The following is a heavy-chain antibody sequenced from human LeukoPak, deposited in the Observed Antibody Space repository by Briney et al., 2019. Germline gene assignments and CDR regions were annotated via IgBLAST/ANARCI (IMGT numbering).Heavy chain of an antibody. V-gene: IGHV3-30-3*01. CDR1: GFTFSSYA. CDR3: ARAYSSSWYFDY. Sequence: GGSLRLTCAASGFTFSSYAMHRVRHAPGKGLEWVAVISYDGSNKYYADSVKGRFTISRDNSKNTLYLQMNSLRAEDTAVYYCARAYSSSWYFDYWGQGTLVTVSS. J-gene: IGHJ4*02. CDR2: ISYDGSNK. D-gene: IGHD6-13*01.